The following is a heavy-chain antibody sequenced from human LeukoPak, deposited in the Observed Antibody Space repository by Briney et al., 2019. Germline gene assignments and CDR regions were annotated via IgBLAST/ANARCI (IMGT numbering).Heavy chain of an antibody. CDR1: GFTFSNYW. CDR2: INRDGSER. V-gene: IGHV3-7*03. CDR3: ARRNAMDV. Sequence: GGSLRLSCAASGFTFSNYWMTWVRQAPGKGLEWVANINRDGSERYYVDSVKGRFTISRDDAKSSLYLQMNGLRAEDTAVYYCARRNAMDVWGQGATVIVFS. J-gene: IGHJ6*02.